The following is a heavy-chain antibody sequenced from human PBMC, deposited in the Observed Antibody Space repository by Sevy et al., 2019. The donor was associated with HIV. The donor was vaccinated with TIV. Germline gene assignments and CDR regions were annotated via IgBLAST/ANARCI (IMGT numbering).Heavy chain of an antibody. CDR1: GFSISSDYY. J-gene: IGHJ6*03. Sequence: SETLSLTCVVSGFSISSDYYWGWSRQTPGKGLEWIGTPYHSGSTYFNPSLKSRVIMSLDTSKNQFSLKLSSVTAAHTAVYYCARVKILLPYFYDYMDVWGKGTAVTVSS. D-gene: IGHD1-26*01. V-gene: IGHV4-38-2*01. CDR3: ARVKILLPYFYDYMDV. CDR2: PYHSGST.